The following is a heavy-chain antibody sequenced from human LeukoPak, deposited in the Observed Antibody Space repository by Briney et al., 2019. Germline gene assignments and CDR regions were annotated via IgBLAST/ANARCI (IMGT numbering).Heavy chain of an antibody. CDR2: IFHSGST. J-gene: IGHJ4*02. V-gene: IGHV4-38-2*02. CDR3: ARGDFWGEVY. CDR1: GYSISSGYF. Sequence: SETLSLTCTVSGYSISSGYFWGWIRQPPGKGLEWIGSIFHSGSTYYNPSLKSRVTISVDTSKNQFSLKLSSVTAADTAVYYCARGDFWGEVYWGQGTLVTVSS. D-gene: IGHD3-3*01.